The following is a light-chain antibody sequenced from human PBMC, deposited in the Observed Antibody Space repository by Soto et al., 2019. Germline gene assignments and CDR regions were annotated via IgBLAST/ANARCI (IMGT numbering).Light chain of an antibody. J-gene: IGKJ3*01. CDR2: DAS. CDR3: QPRSDWSFT. CDR1: QSISDY. V-gene: IGKV3-11*01. Sequence: EIVLTQSPATLSLSPGERATLSCRASQSISDYLGWYQQKPGQPPRLLIYDASNRAPGIPARFSGSGSGTDFTLTISSLEPEDFAVYYGQPRSDWSFTFGHGTKVDIQ.